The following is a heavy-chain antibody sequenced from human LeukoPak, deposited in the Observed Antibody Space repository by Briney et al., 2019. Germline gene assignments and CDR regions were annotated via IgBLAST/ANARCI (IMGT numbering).Heavy chain of an antibody. V-gene: IGHV3-74*01. J-gene: IGHJ4*02. Sequence: LGGSLRLSCAASVFTFSSYWMHWVRHASGKGLVCVSRINSDGSSTSYTNSVKRRFTITGENAKNTLYLQMNSLRAEDTAVYYCARVVTAPSDWGQGTLVTVSS. D-gene: IGHD2-21*02. CDR2: INSDGSST. CDR1: VFTFSSYW. CDR3: ARVVTAPSD.